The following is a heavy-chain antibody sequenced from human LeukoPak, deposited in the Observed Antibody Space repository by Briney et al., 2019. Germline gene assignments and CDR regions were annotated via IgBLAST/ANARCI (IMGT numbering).Heavy chain of an antibody. CDR3: AKTADYYGSGSSSYIDC. Sequence: PGGSLRLSCAASGFTFSSYAMSWVRQAPGKGLEWVSAISGSGGGTYYANSVKGRFTISRDNSRDTLYLQMNNLRAEDTALYFCAKTADYYGSGSSSYIDCWGQGTLVSVSS. CDR1: GFTFSSYA. CDR2: ISGSGGGT. D-gene: IGHD3-10*01. V-gene: IGHV3-23*01. J-gene: IGHJ4*02.